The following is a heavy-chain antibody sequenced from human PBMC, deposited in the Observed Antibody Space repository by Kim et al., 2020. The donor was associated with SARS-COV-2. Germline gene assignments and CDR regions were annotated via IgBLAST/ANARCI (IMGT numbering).Heavy chain of an antibody. CDR2: INANGKTI. D-gene: IGHD2-21*01. V-gene: IGHV3-48*04. CDR3: ARDRPDSVVSTFDY. CDR1: GFTFSSYS. J-gene: IGHJ4*02. Sequence: GGSLRLSCAASGFTFSSYSLNWVRQAPGKGLEWLAYINANGKTIHYADSVKGRFTISRDYATNSVYLEMNSLTVDDTAVYYCARDRPDSVVSTFDYWGQGTLLTVST.